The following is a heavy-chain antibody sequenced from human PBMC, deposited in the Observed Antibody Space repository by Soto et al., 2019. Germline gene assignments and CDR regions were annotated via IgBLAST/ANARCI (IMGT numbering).Heavy chain of an antibody. Sequence: PSETLSLTCAVPGDSIRSTDWWNWVRQPPGKGLEWIGEISQSGDANYNPSLKSRVIISVDTSKNQFSLKLSSVTAADTAVYYCARVLFGRGNWFDPWGQGTLVTVSS. CDR1: GDSIRSTDW. CDR3: ARVLFGRGNWFDP. D-gene: IGHD3-3*01. CDR2: ISQSGDA. V-gene: IGHV4-4*02. J-gene: IGHJ5*02.